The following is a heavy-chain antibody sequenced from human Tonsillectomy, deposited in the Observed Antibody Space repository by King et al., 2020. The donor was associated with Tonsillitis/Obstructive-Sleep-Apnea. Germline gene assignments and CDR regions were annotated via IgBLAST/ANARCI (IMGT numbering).Heavy chain of an antibody. D-gene: IGHD5-18*01. CDR2: INPNSGGT. J-gene: IGHJ4*02. Sequence: VQLEESGAEVKKPGASVKVSCKASGYTFTDYYMHWVRQAPGQGLEWMGWINPNSGGTDSAQKFRGRVTMTRDTSISTAYMELSSLTSDDTAVYYCARGPRGYSYGSVDYWGQGTLVTVSS. CDR3: ARGPRGYSYGSVDY. V-gene: IGHV1-2*02. CDR1: GYTFTDYY.